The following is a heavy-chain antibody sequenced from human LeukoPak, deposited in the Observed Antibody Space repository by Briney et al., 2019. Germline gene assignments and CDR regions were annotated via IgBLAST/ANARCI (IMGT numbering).Heavy chain of an antibody. CDR1: GGSFSGYY. D-gene: IGHD6-6*01. CDR3: ARGLSGGVAARQRRFDY. Sequence: SETLSLTCAVYGGSFSGYYWSWIRQPPGKGLEWIGEINHSGGTNYNPSLKSRVTISVDTSKNQFSLKLSSVTAADTAVYYCARGLSGGVAARQRRFDYWGQGTLVTVSS. J-gene: IGHJ4*02. CDR2: INHSGGT. V-gene: IGHV4-34*01.